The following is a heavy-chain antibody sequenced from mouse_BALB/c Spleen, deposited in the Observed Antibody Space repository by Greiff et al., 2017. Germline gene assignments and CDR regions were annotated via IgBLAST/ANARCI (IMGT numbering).Heavy chain of an antibody. Sequence: VQLKQSGPGLVKPSQSLSLTCTVTGYSITSDYAWNWIRQFPGNKLEWMGYISYSGSTSYNPSLKSRISITRDTSKNQFFLQLNSVTTEDTATYYCARDYGYAYFDYWGQGTTLTVSS. D-gene: IGHD1-2*01. V-gene: IGHV3-2*02. J-gene: IGHJ2*01. CDR1: GYSITSDYA. CDR3: ARDYGYAYFDY. CDR2: ISYSGST.